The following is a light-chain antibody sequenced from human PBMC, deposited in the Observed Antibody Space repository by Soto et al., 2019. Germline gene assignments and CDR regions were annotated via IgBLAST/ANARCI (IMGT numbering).Light chain of an antibody. Sequence: SYELTQPPSMSVSPGQTARITCSGDTLTRQYVYWYQQKPGQAPLLVIYKDNERPSGIPERFSGSTSGTTGTLTISGVRAEDEADYYCQTGDNRGTVLLFAGGTKVTVL. J-gene: IGLJ3*02. CDR3: QTGDNRGTVLL. CDR2: KDN. CDR1: TLTRQY. V-gene: IGLV3-25*02.